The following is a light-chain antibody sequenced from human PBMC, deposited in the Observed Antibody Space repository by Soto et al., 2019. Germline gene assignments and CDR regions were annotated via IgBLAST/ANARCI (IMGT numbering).Light chain of an antibody. CDR3: ISYTSRSTYV. J-gene: IGLJ1*01. CDR1: SSDVGGYNY. CDR2: EVS. Sequence: QSALTQPASVSGSLGQSITISCTGTSSDVGGYNYVAWYQQHPGKAPKLMIYEVSNRPSGVSNRFSGSKSGNTASLTISGLQAEDEADYYCISYTSRSTYVFGSGTQLTVL. V-gene: IGLV2-14*01.